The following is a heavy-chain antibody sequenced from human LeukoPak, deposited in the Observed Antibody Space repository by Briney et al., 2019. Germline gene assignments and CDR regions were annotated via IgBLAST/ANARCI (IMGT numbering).Heavy chain of an antibody. Sequence: GGSLRLSCAASGFTFSSYWMHWVRQAPGKGLVWVSRINSDGSTTSYADSVKGRFTISRDSAKNTLYLQMNSLRDEDTAVYYCARHPEVGATLDYWGQGTLVTVSS. CDR3: ARHPEVGATLDY. J-gene: IGHJ4*02. CDR2: INSDGSTT. CDR1: GFTFSSYW. D-gene: IGHD1-26*01. V-gene: IGHV3-74*01.